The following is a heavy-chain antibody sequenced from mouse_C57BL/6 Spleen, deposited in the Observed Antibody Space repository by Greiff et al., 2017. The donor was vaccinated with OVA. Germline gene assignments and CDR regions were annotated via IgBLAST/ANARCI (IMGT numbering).Heavy chain of an antibody. D-gene: IGHD3-2*02. CDR3: AREAAQATNAY. Sequence: VQLQQPGAELVKPGASVKLSCKASGYTFTSYWMHWVKQRPGQGLEWIGMIHPNSGSTNYNEKFKSKATLTVDKSSSTAYMQLSSLTSEDSAVYYCAREAAQATNAYWGQGTLVTVSA. CDR2: IHPNSGST. CDR1: GYTFTSYW. J-gene: IGHJ3*01. V-gene: IGHV1-64*01.